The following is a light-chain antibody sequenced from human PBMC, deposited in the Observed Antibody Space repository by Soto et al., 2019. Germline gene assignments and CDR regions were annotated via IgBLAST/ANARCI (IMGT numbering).Light chain of an antibody. CDR1: SSDVVGYNY. J-gene: IGLJ2*01. V-gene: IGLV2-14*01. Sequence: QSALTQPASVSGSPGQSITISCTGTSSDVVGYNYVSWYQQHPGKAPKRMIYEVSTRPSGVSNRFSGSKSGNTAALTISGRQAEDEADYYCSSYTSRSTLVVFGGGTKLTVL. CDR3: SSYTSRSTLVV. CDR2: EVS.